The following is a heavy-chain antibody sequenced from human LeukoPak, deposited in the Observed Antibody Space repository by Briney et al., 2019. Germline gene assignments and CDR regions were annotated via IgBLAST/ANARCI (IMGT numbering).Heavy chain of an antibody. D-gene: IGHD2-21*01. CDR1: GYTFTGYY. Sequence: ASLKVSCKASGYTFTGYYMHCVRHAPGQGRECMGWINPNSGGTNYAQKFQGRVTMTRDTSISTAYMELSRLRSDDTAVYYCARQPYFDAFDIWGQGTMVTVSS. J-gene: IGHJ3*02. V-gene: IGHV1-2*02. CDR2: INPNSGGT. CDR3: ARQPYFDAFDI.